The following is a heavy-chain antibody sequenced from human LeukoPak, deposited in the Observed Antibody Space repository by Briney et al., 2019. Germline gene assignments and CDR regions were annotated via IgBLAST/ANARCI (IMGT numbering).Heavy chain of an antibody. J-gene: IGHJ4*02. CDR1: GFTFSNAW. CDR3: TTAYDYGDPYYFDY. V-gene: IGHV3-15*01. CDR2: IKSKTDGGTT. Sequence: GGSLRLSCAASGFTFSNAWMSWVRQAPGKGLEWVGRIKSKTDGGTTDYAAPVKGRFTISRDDSKNTLYLQMSSLKTEDTAVYYYTTAYDYGDPYYFDYWGQGTLVTVSS. D-gene: IGHD4-17*01.